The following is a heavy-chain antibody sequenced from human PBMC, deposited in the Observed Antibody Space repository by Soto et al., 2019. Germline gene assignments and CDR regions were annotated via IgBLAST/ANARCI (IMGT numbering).Heavy chain of an antibody. CDR2: INAGNGNT. CDR1: GYTFTSYA. CDR3: ARDFGVVAATRYYGMDV. D-gene: IGHD2-15*01. V-gene: IGHV1-3*01. Sequence: ASVKVSCKASGYTFTSYAMHWVRQAPGQRLEWMGWINAGNGNTKYSQKFQGRVTITRDTSASTAYMELSSLRSEDTAVYYCARDFGVVAATRYYGMDVWGQGTTVTVSS. J-gene: IGHJ6*02.